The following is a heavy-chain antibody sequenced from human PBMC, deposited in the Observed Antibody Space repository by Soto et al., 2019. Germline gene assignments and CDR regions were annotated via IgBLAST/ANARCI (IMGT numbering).Heavy chain of an antibody. Sequence: ASVKVSCKASGYTFTSYDSNWVRQATGQGLEWMGWMNPNSGNTGYAQKFQGRVTMTRNTSISTAYMELSSLRSEDTAVYYCARGHYDILTGYKTDAFDIWGQGTMVTVSS. D-gene: IGHD3-9*01. J-gene: IGHJ3*02. CDR3: ARGHYDILTGYKTDAFDI. V-gene: IGHV1-8*01. CDR2: MNPNSGNT. CDR1: GYTFTSYD.